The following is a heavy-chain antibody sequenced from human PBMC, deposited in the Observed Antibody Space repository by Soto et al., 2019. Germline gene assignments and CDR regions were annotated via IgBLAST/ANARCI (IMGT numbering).Heavy chain of an antibody. CDR3: ARGLRSVLDY. D-gene: IGHD6-6*01. CDR2: ISSDEKIK. CDR1: GFIFSNFG. V-gene: IGHV3-33*01. Sequence: QVQLVESGGGVVQPGGSLRLSCVASGFIFSNFGMHWVRQAPGKGLEWVAVISSDEKIKQYADFVRGRFAISRDNSKNTLYLQMTSLRAEDTAIYYCARGLRSVLDYWGQGTLVTVSS. J-gene: IGHJ4*02.